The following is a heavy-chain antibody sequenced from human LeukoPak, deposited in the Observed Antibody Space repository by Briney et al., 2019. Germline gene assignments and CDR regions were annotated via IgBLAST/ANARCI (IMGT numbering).Heavy chain of an antibody. Sequence: RQPXXXXXEWIGEIYHSGSTNYNPSLKSRVTISVDKSKNQFSLKLSSVTAADTAVYYCARGGPKDGMDVWGQGTTVTVSS. V-gene: IGHV4-4*02. CDR3: ARGGPKDGMDV. J-gene: IGHJ6*02. CDR2: IYHSGST.